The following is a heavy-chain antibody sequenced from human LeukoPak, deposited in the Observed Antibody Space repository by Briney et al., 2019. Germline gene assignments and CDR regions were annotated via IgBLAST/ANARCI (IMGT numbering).Heavy chain of an antibody. CDR2: IYENGGTT. J-gene: IGHJ4*02. Sequence: PGGSLRLSCVGSGFTFRSHAMSWVRQAPEKGLEFVSGIYENGGTTYYADSVKGRFSISGDNSKNTLYLQMNSLRVEDTALYYCVRSLDYWGQGTLVTVSS. CDR1: GFTFRSHA. V-gene: IGHV3-23*01. CDR3: VRSLDY.